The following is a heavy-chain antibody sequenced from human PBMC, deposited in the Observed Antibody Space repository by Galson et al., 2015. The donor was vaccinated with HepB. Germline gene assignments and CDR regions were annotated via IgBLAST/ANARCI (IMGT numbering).Heavy chain of an antibody. V-gene: IGHV3-23*01. CDR2: IGVSAGFT. J-gene: IGHJ4*02. CDR1: GFTFSSYA. CDR3: AEALGGTSRYYFDS. Sequence: SLRLSCAASGFTFSSYAMNWVRQAPGKGLEWVSSIGVSAGFTVYADSVKGRFTISRDNSKSTLYLQMNSLRADDTATYYCAEALGGTSRYYFDSWGQGTLVTVSS. D-gene: IGHD1-26*01.